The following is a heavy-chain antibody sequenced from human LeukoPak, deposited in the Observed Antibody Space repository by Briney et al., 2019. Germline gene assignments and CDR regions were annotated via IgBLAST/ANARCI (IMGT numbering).Heavy chain of an antibody. Sequence: SETLSLTCTVSGGSISSSSYYWGWIRRPPGKGLEWIGYIYYSGSTYYNPSLKSRVTISVDTSKNQFSLKLSSVTAADTAVYYCARVGGYDLYYFDYWGQGTLVTVSS. V-gene: IGHV4-30-4*08. CDR1: GGSISSSSYY. J-gene: IGHJ4*02. D-gene: IGHD5-12*01. CDR3: ARVGGYDLYYFDY. CDR2: IYYSGST.